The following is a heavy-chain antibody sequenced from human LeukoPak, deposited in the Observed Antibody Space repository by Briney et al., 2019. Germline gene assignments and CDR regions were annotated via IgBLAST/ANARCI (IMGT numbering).Heavy chain of an antibody. CDR2: ISSSGSTI. CDR1: GVTFSSYE. V-gene: IGHV3-48*03. CDR3: ARGGSYYDLGY. Sequence: GWSLRLSCAASGVTFSSYEMNGGRQAPKKGLEWVSYISSSGSTIYYADSVKGRFTISRDNAKNSLYLQMNSLRAEDTAVYYCARGGSYYDLGYWGQGTLVTVSS. J-gene: IGHJ4*02. D-gene: IGHD1-26*01.